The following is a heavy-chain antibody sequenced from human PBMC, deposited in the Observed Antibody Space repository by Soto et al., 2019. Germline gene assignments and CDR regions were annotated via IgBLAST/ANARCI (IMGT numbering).Heavy chain of an antibody. Sequence: SQTLSLPCALSGASVSSNSAAWNWIRQSPSRGLEWLGRTYYRSKWYNDYAVSVKSRITINPDTSKSQFSLQLNSVTPEDTAVYYCARVNWNLGYYGMDVWGQGTTVTVSS. J-gene: IGHJ6*02. CDR3: ARVNWNLGYYGMDV. D-gene: IGHD1-7*01. V-gene: IGHV6-1*01. CDR1: GASVSSNSAA. CDR2: TYYRSKWYN.